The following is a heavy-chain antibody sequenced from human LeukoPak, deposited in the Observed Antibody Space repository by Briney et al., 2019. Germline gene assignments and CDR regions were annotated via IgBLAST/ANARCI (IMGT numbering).Heavy chain of an antibody. V-gene: IGHV3-48*02. CDR1: GFTSSSYS. Sequence: GGSLRLSCAASGFTSSSYSMNWVRQAPGKGLEWVSYISSSSSTIYYADPVKGRFTISRDNGKNSLYLQMNSLRDEDTAVYYCARADYDSSGYYYFNFDYWGQGTLVTVSS. D-gene: IGHD3-22*01. CDR3: ARADYDSSGYYYFNFDY. CDR2: ISSSSSTI. J-gene: IGHJ4*02.